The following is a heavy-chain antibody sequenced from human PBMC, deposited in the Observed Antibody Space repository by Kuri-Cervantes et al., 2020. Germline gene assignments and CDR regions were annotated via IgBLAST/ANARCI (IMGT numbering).Heavy chain of an antibody. V-gene: IGHV3-30-3*01. Sequence: GESLKISCAASALTFSSYAMHWVRQAPGKGLEWVTIISYDGSNKYYADSVKGRFTISRDNSKNTLYLQMNSLRTEDTAVYYCTTDSSGYYYFDYWGQGTLVTVSS. CDR2: ISYDGSNK. CDR1: ALTFSSYA. D-gene: IGHD3-22*01. CDR3: TTDSSGYYYFDY. J-gene: IGHJ4*02.